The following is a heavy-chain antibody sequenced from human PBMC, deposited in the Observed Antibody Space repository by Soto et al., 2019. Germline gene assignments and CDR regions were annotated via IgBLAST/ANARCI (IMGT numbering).Heavy chain of an antibody. V-gene: IGHV4-4*02. D-gene: IGHD3-22*01. J-gene: IGHJ6*02. Sequence: QVQLQESGPGLVKPSGTLSLTCAVSGGSISSNNWWSWVRQPPGKGLEWIGEISHSGSTNYNPSLKSRVPISVHKSKNQFSLKLSSVTAADTAVYYCARDRYYEIEGLAVWGQGTTVTVSS. CDR3: ARDRYYEIEGLAV. CDR1: GGSISSNNW. CDR2: ISHSGST.